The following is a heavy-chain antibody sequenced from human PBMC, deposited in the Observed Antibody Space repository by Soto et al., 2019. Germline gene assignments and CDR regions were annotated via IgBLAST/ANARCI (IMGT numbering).Heavy chain of an antibody. CDR2: ISYDGVNK. J-gene: IGHJ4*02. CDR3: AKSVYNWNDGFFDY. V-gene: IGHV3-30*18. D-gene: IGHD1-1*01. Sequence: QVQLVESGGGVVQPGRSLRLSCAASGFTFSTYGMHWVRQAPGKGLEWVAVISYDGVNKYYADSMKGRFTISRDNSKNPLYLQMNSLRAEDTAVYYCAKSVYNWNDGFFDYWGQGTLVTVSS. CDR1: GFTFSTYG.